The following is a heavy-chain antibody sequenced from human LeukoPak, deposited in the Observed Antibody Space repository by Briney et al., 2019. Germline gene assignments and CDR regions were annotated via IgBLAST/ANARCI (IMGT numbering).Heavy chain of an antibody. V-gene: IGHV4-39*01. CDR2: IYYSGST. CDR3: ARPVISAAGHNWFDP. D-gene: IGHD6-13*01. Sequence: SETLSLTCTVSGGSISSRNYYWGWIRQPPGKGLEWIGSIYYSGSTYYNPSLRSRVTVSVDTSKNQFSLKLSSVTAADTAVYYCARPVISAAGHNWFDPWGQGTLVTVSS. CDR1: GGSISSRNYY. J-gene: IGHJ5*02.